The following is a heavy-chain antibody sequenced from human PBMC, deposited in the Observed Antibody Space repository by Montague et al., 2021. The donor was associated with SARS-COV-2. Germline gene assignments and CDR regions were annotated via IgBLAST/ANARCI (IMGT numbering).Heavy chain of an antibody. CDR3: SIEQLVQVDAFDI. V-gene: IGHV3-30*04. J-gene: IGHJ3*02. Sequence: SLRLSCAASGFTFSSYAMHWVRQAPGKGLEWVAVISYDGSNKYYADSVKGRITISSDNSKNTLYLQMNGLSAEDTAVYYCSIEQLVQVDAFDIWGQGTMVTVSS. CDR1: GFTFSSYA. CDR2: ISYDGSNK. D-gene: IGHD6-13*01.